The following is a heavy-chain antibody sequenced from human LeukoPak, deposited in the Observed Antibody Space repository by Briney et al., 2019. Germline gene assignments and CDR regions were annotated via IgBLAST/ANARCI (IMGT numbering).Heavy chain of an antibody. V-gene: IGHV3-23*01. CDR1: GFSFNNYA. J-gene: IGHJ4*02. CDR3: AKQLTLTRGNVDY. Sequence: GGSLRLSCAASGFSFNNYAMSWVRQAPGKGLKWVSGISGSDGSTYYADSVKGRFTISRDNSKNTLYLQMNSLRAEDTATYYCAKQLTLTRGNVDYWGQGSLVTVSS. D-gene: IGHD5-12*01. CDR2: ISGSDGST.